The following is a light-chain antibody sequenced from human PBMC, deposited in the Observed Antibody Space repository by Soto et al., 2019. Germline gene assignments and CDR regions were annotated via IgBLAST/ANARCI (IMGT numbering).Light chain of an antibody. CDR3: CSYAGSSTYV. CDR2: EVS. J-gene: IGLJ1*01. CDR1: SSDVGSYNL. V-gene: IGLV2-23*02. Sequence: QSVLTQSASVSGSPGQSITISCTGTSSDVGSYNLVSWYQQHPGKAPKLMIYEVSKRPSGVSNRFSGSKSGNTASLTISGLQAEDEADYYCCSYAGSSTYVFGTGTRSPS.